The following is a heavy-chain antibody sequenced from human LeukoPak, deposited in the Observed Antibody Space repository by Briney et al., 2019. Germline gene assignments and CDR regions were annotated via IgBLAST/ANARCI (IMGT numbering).Heavy chain of an antibody. J-gene: IGHJ6*02. CDR2: VSWNSRKI. CDR1: GFTFDDYT. CDR3: VKDMSFYDIMTGYLLRAGGMDV. D-gene: IGHD3-9*01. V-gene: IGHV3-9*01. Sequence: PGGSLRLSCAASGFTFDDYTMHWVRQAPGKGLEWVAGVSWNSRKIAYADSVKGRFTISRDNAKNAIYLQMSSLTPEDTALYYCVKDMSFYDIMTGYLLRAGGMDVWGQGTTVTVSS.